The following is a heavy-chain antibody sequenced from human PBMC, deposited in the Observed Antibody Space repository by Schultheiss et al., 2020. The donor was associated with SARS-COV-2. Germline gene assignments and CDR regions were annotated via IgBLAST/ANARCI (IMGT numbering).Heavy chain of an antibody. Sequence: GGSLRLSCAASGFTFSSYAMSWVRQAPGKGLEWVSVIYSGGSTYYADSVKGRFTISRDNSKNTLYLQMNSLRAEDTAVYYCARDFTPRGYYYGMDVWGQGTTVTVSS. CDR1: GFTFSSYA. CDR3: ARDFTPRGYYYGMDV. J-gene: IGHJ6*02. CDR2: IYSGGST. D-gene: IGHD3-10*01. V-gene: IGHV3-23*03.